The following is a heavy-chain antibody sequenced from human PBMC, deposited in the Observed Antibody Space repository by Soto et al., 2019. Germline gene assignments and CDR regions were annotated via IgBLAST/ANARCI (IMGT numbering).Heavy chain of an antibody. CDR2: IIPILRTA. Sequence: QVQVEQSGAEVKKPGSSVKVSCKASGDTFSSYGFTWVRQAPGQGLEWMGGIIPILRTANYAQKFQGRVTITADESTSTAYMELSSLRSEDTAVYYCARALVATIAFDYWGQGIMVNVSS. CDR3: ARALVATIAFDY. J-gene: IGHJ4*02. V-gene: IGHV1-69*11. CDR1: GDTFSSYG. D-gene: IGHD5-12*01.